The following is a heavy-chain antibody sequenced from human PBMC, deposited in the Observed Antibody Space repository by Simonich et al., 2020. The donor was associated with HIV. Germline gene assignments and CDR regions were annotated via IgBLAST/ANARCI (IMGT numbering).Heavy chain of an antibody. J-gene: IGHJ3*02. CDR1: GGSISRSY. V-gene: IGHV4-4*07. D-gene: IGHD1-26*01. CDR3: ARDQWETTGDFDI. CDR2: IYPTGST. Sequence: GPGLVKPSETLSLTCTVSGGSISRSYWSWIRQPAGKGLEWIGRIYPTGSTNYNPSLKIRVTISVDKSKNQFSLKLTSVTAADTAVYYCARDQWETTGDFDIWGQGTLVTVSS.